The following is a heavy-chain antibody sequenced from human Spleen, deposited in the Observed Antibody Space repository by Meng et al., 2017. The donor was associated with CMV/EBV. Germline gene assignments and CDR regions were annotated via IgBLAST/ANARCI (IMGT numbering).Heavy chain of an antibody. J-gene: IGHJ4*02. CDR1: GGSISSYY. CDR2: IYTSGST. CDR3: ARGPSVVVPAAHFDY. V-gene: IGHV4-4*07. D-gene: IGHD2-2*01. Sequence: VHLPGPGPGLVKPSETLPLTCIVSGGSISSYYWSWIRQPAGKGLEWIGRIYTSGSTNYNPSLKSRVTMSVDTSKNQFSLKLSSVTAADTAVYYCARGPSVVVPAAHFDYWGQGTLVTVSS.